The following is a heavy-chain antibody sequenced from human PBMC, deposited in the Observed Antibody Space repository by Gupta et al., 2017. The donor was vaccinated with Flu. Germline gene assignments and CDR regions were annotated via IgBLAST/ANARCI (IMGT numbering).Heavy chain of an antibody. CDR2: IASDGSHK. V-gene: IGHV3-30*18. CDR3: AKDGPWTASCPYYCYYMDV. D-gene: IGHD2-2*01. CDR1: GFTFSSYG. Sequence: QMQLVESGGGVVQFGTSLRLSCEASGFTFSSYGMPLVRQAPGKGLEWVADIASDGSHKDYADSVRGRFTISRDNSKNTLSLEMDSLRVEDTAVYYCAKDGPWTASCPYYCYYMDVWGKGTTVTVSS. J-gene: IGHJ6*03.